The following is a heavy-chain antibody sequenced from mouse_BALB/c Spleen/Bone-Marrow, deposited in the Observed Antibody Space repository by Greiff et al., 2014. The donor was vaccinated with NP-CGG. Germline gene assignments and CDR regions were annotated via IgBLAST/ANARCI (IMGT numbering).Heavy chain of an antibody. CDR3: ARDAMDY. J-gene: IGHJ4*01. V-gene: IGHV1S137*01. Sequence: VQLVESGAELVRPGVSVKISCKGSGYTFTDYAMHWVKQSHAKSLEWIGVISTYYGDASYNQKFKGKATVTVDKSSSTAYMELARLTSEDSAIYYCARDAMDYWGQGTSVTVSS. CDR2: ISTYYGDA. CDR1: GYTFTDYA.